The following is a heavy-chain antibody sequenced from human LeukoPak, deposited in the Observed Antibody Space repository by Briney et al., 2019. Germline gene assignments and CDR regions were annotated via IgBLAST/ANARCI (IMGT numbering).Heavy chain of an antibody. Sequence: SETLSLTCTVSGGSISSYSWSWVRQPPGKGLEWIGYIYSSGNTNYNPSLKSRLTISVDTSKNQFSLKLSSVTAADTAIYYCARESTVVTQGLDYWGQGTLITVSS. J-gene: IGHJ4*02. CDR2: IYSSGNT. V-gene: IGHV4-59*01. CDR1: GGSISSYS. D-gene: IGHD4-23*01. CDR3: ARESTVVTQGLDY.